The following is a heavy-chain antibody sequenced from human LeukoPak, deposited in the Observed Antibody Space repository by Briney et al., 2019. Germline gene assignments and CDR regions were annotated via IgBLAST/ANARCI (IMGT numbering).Heavy chain of an antibody. CDR3: AKQPGTYYDFWSGYWDY. V-gene: IGHV3-23*01. CDR2: ISGSGGST. J-gene: IGHJ4*02. Sequence: GGSLRLSCAASGFTFSSYAMSWVRQAPGKGLEWVLAISGSGGSTYYADSVKGRFTISRDNSKNTLYLQMNSLRAEDTAVYYCAKQPGTYYDFWSGYWDYWGQGTLVTVSS. D-gene: IGHD3-3*01. CDR1: GFTFSSYA.